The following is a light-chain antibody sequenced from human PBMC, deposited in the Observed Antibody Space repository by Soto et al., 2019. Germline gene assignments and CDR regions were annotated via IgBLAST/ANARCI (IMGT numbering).Light chain of an antibody. CDR2: AAS. Sequence: IQMTPSPSSLSASVGDRVTINCRASQSISSYLTWYQQKPGKATKLLIYAASSLQSGVPSRFSGSGSGTDFTLTISRLEPEDFAVYYCQQCGSSFLGVSFGGGTKVDIK. V-gene: IGKV1-39*01. CDR1: QSISSY. J-gene: IGKJ4*01. CDR3: QQCGSSFLGVS.